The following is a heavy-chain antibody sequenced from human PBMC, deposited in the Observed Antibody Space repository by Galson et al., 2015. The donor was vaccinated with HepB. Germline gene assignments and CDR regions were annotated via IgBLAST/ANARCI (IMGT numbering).Heavy chain of an antibody. CDR2: IWYDGSTK. Sequence: SLRLSCAASGFTFSHYGMYWVRQSPGKGLEWVALIWYDGSTKDYTDSVKGRFTVSRDNSKDTVHLQMNSLRIEDTAFYYCTREGVSYDFVFDYWGQGTLVTVSS. CDR3: TREGVSYDFVFDY. J-gene: IGHJ4*02. CDR1: GFTFSHYG. D-gene: IGHD3-3*01. V-gene: IGHV3-33*08.